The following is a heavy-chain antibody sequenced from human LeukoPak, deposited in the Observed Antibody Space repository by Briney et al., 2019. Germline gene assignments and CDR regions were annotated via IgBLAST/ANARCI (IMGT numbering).Heavy chain of an antibody. CDR2: IYYSGST. Sequence: SETLSLTCTVSGGSISSYYWSWIRQPPGEGLEWIGYIYYSGSTNYNPSLKSRVTISVDTSKNQFSLKLSSVTAADTAVYYCASSSRPHDYYYYYGMDVWGQGTTVTVSS. V-gene: IGHV4-59*01. J-gene: IGHJ6*02. D-gene: IGHD6-13*01. CDR1: GGSISSYY. CDR3: ASSSRPHDYYYYYGMDV.